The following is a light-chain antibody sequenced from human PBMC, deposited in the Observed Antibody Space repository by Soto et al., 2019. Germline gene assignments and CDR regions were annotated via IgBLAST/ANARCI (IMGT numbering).Light chain of an antibody. J-gene: IGKJ1*01. CDR3: QQYNGYSRT. CDR2: DGF. V-gene: IGKV1-5*01. Sequence: DLQMTQSPSTLSASVGDRVTITCLASQSINNWLAWYQQKPGKTPRLLIYDGFSLESGVPSRFSGSGSGTEFTLTISSLQPDDFATYYCQQYNGYSRTFGQGTKVDIK. CDR1: QSINNW.